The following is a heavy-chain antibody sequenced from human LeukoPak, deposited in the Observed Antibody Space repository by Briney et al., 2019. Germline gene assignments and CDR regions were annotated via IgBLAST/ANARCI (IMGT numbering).Heavy chain of an antibody. V-gene: IGHV4-4*02. Sequence: SETLSLTCAVSGGSISSSNWWSWVRQPPGKGLEWIGEIYHSGSTNYNPSLKSRVTISVDKSKNQFSLKLSSVTAADTAVYYCARDGGGRCSGGSCYDYWGQGTLVTVSS. D-gene: IGHD2-15*01. CDR2: IYHSGST. CDR1: GGSISSSNW. CDR3: ARDGGGRCSGGSCYDY. J-gene: IGHJ4*02.